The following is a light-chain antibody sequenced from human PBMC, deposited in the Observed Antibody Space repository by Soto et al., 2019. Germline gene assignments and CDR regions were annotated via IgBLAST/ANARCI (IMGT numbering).Light chain of an antibody. CDR2: GAS. CDR1: QSLNRN. CDR3: QHYNDWPPAFT. J-gene: IGKJ3*01. Sequence: EILMTQSPATLSVSPGERATLSCRASQSLNRNLAWYQQKPGQAPRHIIYGASTRASGIPARFSGSGSGTEFTLTISILQSEDFALYYCQHYNDWPPAFTFGPGTKVDL. V-gene: IGKV3D-15*01.